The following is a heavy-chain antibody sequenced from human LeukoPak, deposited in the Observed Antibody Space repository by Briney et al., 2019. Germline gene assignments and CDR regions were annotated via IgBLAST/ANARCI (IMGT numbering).Heavy chain of an antibody. CDR2: IKQDGSEK. CDR1: GFTFSSYW. J-gene: IGHJ4*02. V-gene: IGHV3-7*01. D-gene: IGHD3-22*01. CDR3: ARDSGYYDSSGYY. Sequence: GGSLRLSCAASGFTFSSYWMSWVRQAPGKGLEWVANIKQDGSEKYYVDSVKGRFTISRDNAKNSLYLQMNSLRAEDTAVYNCARDSGYYDSSGYYWGQGTLVTVSS.